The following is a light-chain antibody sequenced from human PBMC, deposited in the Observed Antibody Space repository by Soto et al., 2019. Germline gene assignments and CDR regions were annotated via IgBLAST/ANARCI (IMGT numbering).Light chain of an antibody. Sequence: EIVLIQSPATLSLSPGERATLSCRASQSVGSYLAWYQHKPGQAPRLLIYDTSTRATGIPARFSGSGSGTEFTLTISSLQSEDFAVYYCQQYNNWPPITFGQGTRLEIK. J-gene: IGKJ5*01. V-gene: IGKV3-15*01. CDR2: DTS. CDR3: QQYNNWPPIT. CDR1: QSVGSY.